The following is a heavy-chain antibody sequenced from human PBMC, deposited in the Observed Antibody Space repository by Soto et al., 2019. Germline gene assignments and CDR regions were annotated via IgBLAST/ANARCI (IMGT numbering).Heavy chain of an antibody. Sequence: SETLSLTCSVSGSSISPFYWSWIRQPPGKGLEWIGNMYDTGSTKYKPSLKSRVTLSLRTSRNQLSLKLTSVTAADTAVYYCTRVGGYYADYPNFDYWGPGTLVTVSS. CDR3: TRVGGYYADYPNFDY. CDR1: GSSISPFY. V-gene: IGHV4-59*01. D-gene: IGHD4-17*01. J-gene: IGHJ4*02. CDR2: MYDTGST.